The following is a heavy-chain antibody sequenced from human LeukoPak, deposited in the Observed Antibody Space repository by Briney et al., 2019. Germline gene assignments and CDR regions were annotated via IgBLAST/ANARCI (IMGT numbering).Heavy chain of an antibody. D-gene: IGHD6-13*01. CDR2: TVGGGDGT. V-gene: IGHV3-23*01. CDR1: GFTFSSTS. CDR3: AKSHSSSWYRPPFDY. Sequence: GGSLRLSCAASGFTFSSTSMSWVRQAPGKGLEWVAVTVGGGDGTYYADSVKGRFTISRDNSKNTLYLQMNSLRAEDTAVYFCAKSHSSSWYRPPFDYWGQGTLVTVSS. J-gene: IGHJ4*02.